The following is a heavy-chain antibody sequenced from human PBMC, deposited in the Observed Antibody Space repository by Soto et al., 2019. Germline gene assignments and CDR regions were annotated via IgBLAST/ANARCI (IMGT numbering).Heavy chain of an antibody. CDR2: IYYSGST. Sequence: QVQLQESGPGLVKPSQTLSLTCTVSGGSISSGGYYWSWIRQHPGKGLEWIGYIYYSGSTYYNPSLKTRFTISVDTSKNQFSLTLSSVPAADTAVYYCARSGYSYGPNPLLYWRQGTLVTVSS. CDR3: ARSGYSYGPNPLLY. CDR1: GGSISSGGYY. D-gene: IGHD5-18*01. J-gene: IGHJ4*02. V-gene: IGHV4-31*03.